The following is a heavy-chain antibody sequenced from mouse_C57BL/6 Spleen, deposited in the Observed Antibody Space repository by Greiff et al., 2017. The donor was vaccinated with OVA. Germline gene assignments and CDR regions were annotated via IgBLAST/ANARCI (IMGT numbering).Heavy chain of an antibody. CDR3: ASPYYYGSWYYAMDY. D-gene: IGHD1-1*01. CDR2: ISSGSSTI. V-gene: IGHV5-17*01. Sequence: EVKLVESGGGLVKPGGSLKLSCAASGFTFSDYGMHWVRQAPEKGLEWVAYISSGSSTIYYADTVKGRFTISRDNAKNTLFLQMTSLRSEDTAMYYCASPYYYGSWYYAMDYWGQGTSVTVAS. J-gene: IGHJ4*01. CDR1: GFTFSDYG.